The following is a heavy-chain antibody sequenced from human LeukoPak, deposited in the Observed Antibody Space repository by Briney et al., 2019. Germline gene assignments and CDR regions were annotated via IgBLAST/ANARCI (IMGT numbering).Heavy chain of an antibody. CDR3: TRHAHDNIVVVTATQTGFDY. J-gene: IGHJ4*02. D-gene: IGHD2-21*02. CDR1: GFTFSGSA. Sequence: PGGSLRLSCAASGFTFSGSAMHWVRQASGKGLEWVGRIRSKANSYATAYAASVKGRFTTSRDDSKNTAYLQMNSLKTEDTAVYYCTRHAHDNIVVVTATQTGFDYWGQGTLVTVSS. V-gene: IGHV3-73*01. CDR2: IRSKANSYAT.